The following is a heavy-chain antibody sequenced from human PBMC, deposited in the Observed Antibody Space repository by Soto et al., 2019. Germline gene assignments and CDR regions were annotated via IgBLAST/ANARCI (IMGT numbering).Heavy chain of an antibody. CDR2: ISAYNGNT. CDR1: GYTFTSYG. CDR3: ARLPLRQLRLPDYYYDYMDV. J-gene: IGHJ6*03. D-gene: IGHD4-17*01. V-gene: IGHV1-18*01. Sequence: QVQLVQSGAEVKKPGASVKVSCKASGYTFTSYGISWVRQAPGQGLEWMGWISAYNGNTNYAQKLQGRVTMTTDTSKSTAYMELRSLRSDDTAVYYCARLPLRQLRLPDYYYDYMDVWGKGTTVTVSS.